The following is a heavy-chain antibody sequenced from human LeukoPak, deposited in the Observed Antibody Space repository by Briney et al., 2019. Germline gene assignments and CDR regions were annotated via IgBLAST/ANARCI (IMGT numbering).Heavy chain of an antibody. CDR2: IYSGGST. V-gene: IGHV3-53*01. Sequence: GGSLRLSCAASGFTVSSNYMSWVRQAPGKGLEWVSVIYSGGSTYYADSVKGRFTISRDNSKNTLYLQMNSLRAEDTAVYYCAKVPGGAEYFQHWGQGTLVTVSS. D-gene: IGHD2-15*01. CDR3: AKVPGGAEYFQH. J-gene: IGHJ1*01. CDR1: GFTVSSNY.